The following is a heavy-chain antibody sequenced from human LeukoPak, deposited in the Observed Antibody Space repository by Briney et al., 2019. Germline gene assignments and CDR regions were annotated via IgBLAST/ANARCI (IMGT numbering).Heavy chain of an antibody. CDR3: ASSYPRLPIDY. V-gene: IGHV1-8*01. Sequence: GASVKVSCKASGYTFTSYDIHLVRQATGQGLAWMGWMNPNSGNTGYAQKFQGRVTMTRNTSISTAYMELSSLRSEDTAVYYCASSYPRLPIDYWGQGTLVTVSS. CDR1: GYTFTSYD. J-gene: IGHJ4*02. CDR2: MNPNSGNT.